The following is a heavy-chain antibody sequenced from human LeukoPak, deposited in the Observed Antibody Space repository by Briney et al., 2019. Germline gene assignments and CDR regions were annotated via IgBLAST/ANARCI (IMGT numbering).Heavy chain of an antibody. V-gene: IGHV3-23*01. D-gene: IGHD6-13*01. CDR1: GFTFSSYA. CDR2: ISGSGGST. Sequence: GGSLRLSCAASGFTFSSYAMSWVRQAPGKGLEWVSDISGSGGSTHYVDSVKGRFTISRDNSKNTLYLQMNSLRAEDTAVYYCAVTGYSSKSPNIWGQGTMVTVS. J-gene: IGHJ3*02. CDR3: AVTGYSSKSPNI.